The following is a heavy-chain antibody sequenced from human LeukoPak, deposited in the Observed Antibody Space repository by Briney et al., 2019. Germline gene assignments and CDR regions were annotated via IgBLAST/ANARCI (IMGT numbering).Heavy chain of an antibody. Sequence: GGSLRLSCAASGFTFRNAWMSWVRQAPGKGLEWVGRIKSITDGGTTDYAAPVKGRFTISRDDSKNTLYLQMNSLKTEDTAVYHCTTDSILTGYYFYYYYYAMDAWGQGTTVTVSS. V-gene: IGHV3-15*01. D-gene: IGHD3-9*01. CDR1: GFTFRNAW. CDR3: TTDSILTGYYFYYYYYAMDA. J-gene: IGHJ6*02. CDR2: IKSITDGGTT.